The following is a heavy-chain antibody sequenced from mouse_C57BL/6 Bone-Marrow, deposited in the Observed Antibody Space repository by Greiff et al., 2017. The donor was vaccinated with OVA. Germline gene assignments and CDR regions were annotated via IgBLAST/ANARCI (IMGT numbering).Heavy chain of an antibody. CDR1: GYTFTSYW. CDR3: ARAGIYFAY. D-gene: IGHD2-1*01. J-gene: IGHJ3*01. CDR2: IDPSDSYT. Sequence: VQLQQSGAELVMPGASVKLSCKASGYTFTSYWMHWVKQRPGQGLEWIGEIDPSDSYTNYNQKFKGKSTLTVDKSSSTAYMQLSSLTSEDSAVYYCARAGIYFAYWGQGTLVTVSA. V-gene: IGHV1-69*01.